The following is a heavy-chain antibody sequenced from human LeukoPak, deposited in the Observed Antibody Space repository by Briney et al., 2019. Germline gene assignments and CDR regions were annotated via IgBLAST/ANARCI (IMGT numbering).Heavy chain of an antibody. Sequence: SETLSLTCIVSGGSISSGTCFWNWIRQPAGKELEWIGRIYRSGSTNYNPSLKSRVTISVDTSKNQLSLKLSSVTAADTALYYCARDSGYNVNDHDVNALDIWGQGTMVTISS. D-gene: IGHD5-24*01. J-gene: IGHJ3*02. CDR1: GGSISSGTCF. CDR2: IYRSGST. CDR3: ARDSGYNVNDHDVNALDI. V-gene: IGHV4-61*02.